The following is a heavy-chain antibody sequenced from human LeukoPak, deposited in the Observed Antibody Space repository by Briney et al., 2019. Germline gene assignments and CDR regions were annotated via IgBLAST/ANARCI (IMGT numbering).Heavy chain of an antibody. J-gene: IGHJ4*02. CDR1: GYSISSGYY. Sequence: SETLSLTCAVSGYSISSGYYWGWIRQPPGKGLEWIGSIYHSGSTYYNPSLKSRVTISVDTSKNQFSLKLSSVTAADTAAYYCARQGSLIDYWGQGTLVTVSS. CDR3: ARQGSLIDY. V-gene: IGHV4-38-2*01. D-gene: IGHD1-26*01. CDR2: IYHSGST.